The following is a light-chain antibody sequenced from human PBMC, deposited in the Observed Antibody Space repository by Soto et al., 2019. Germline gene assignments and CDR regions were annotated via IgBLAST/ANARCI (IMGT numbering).Light chain of an antibody. CDR3: QKYNTAPLP. J-gene: IGKJ4*01. CDR2: ATS. CDR1: QGIAPY. V-gene: IGKV1-27*01. Sequence: DVQMTQSPSSLSAFVGDRVTITCRASQGIAPYFAWFQQKPGKVPKLLIYATSTLQSGVPSRFSGSGSGTDFTLTISSLQPEYVATYYCQKYNTAPLPFGGGTKVEIK.